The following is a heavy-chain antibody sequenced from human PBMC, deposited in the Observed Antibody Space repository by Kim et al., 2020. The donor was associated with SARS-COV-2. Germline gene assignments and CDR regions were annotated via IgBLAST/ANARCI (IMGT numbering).Heavy chain of an antibody. CDR1: GGSISSSSNY. Sequence: SETLSLTCTVSGGSISSSSNYWGWIRQSPGKGLEWIGSLYYSGSTYYNPSLKSRVTISGDTSKNQFSLNLNSVTAADTAVYHCARHRGYSSGYNGMDVWGQGTTVTVSS. CDR3: ARHRGYSSGYNGMDV. D-gene: IGHD5-18*01. J-gene: IGHJ6*02. CDR2: LYYSGST. V-gene: IGHV4-39*01.